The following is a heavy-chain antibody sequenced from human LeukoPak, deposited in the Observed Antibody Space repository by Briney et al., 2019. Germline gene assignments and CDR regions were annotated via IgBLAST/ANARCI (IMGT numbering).Heavy chain of an antibody. CDR2: ISWNSGII. CDR1: GFSFDEHA. V-gene: IGHV3-9*03. J-gene: IGHJ4*02. D-gene: IGHD2-2*01. Sequence: PGGSLRLSCTASGFSFDEHAMHWVRQAPGKGLEWVSGISWNSGIIGYAGSVRGRFTISRDNAKNSLYLQMNSLRAEDMAVYYCAKDLCRTSCALGDWGQGTLVTVSS. CDR3: AKDLCRTSCALGD.